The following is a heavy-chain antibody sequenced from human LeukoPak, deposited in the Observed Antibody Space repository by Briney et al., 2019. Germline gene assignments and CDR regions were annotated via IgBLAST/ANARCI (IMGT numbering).Heavy chain of an antibody. J-gene: IGHJ6*03. CDR1: GGSISSYY. V-gene: IGHV4-4*07. CDR2: VYSSGST. D-gene: IGHD3-10*01. Sequence: SETLSLTCTVSGGSISSYYWSWIRQTAGKGLQWIGRVYSSGSTNDNPSLKSRVTMSVDTSKNQTSLKLTSVTAADTAVYYCARSVYVYGSGSYSVMDVWGKGTTVTISS. CDR3: ARSVYVYGSGSYSVMDV.